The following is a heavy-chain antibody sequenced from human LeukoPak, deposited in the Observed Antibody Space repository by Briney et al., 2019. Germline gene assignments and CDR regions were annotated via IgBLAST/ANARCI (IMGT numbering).Heavy chain of an antibody. CDR2: ISSTSTEK. J-gene: IGHJ4*02. CDR1: GFTFSNYK. Sequence: VQPGGSLRLSCAASGFTFSNYKMTWVRQAPGKGLEWVSSISSTSTEKAYADSVKGRFTISRDNAKNSLYLQMNSLRAEDTAVYYCARDGGGLDYWGQGTLVTVSS. CDR3: ARDGGGLDY. V-gene: IGHV3-21*01. D-gene: IGHD3-16*01.